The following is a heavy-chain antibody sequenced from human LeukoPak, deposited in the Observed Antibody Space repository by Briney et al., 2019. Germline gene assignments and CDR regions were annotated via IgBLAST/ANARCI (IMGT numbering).Heavy chain of an antibody. J-gene: IGHJ4*02. V-gene: IGHV4-59*01. CDR3: ARDDYGDFHFDY. CDR2: IYYSVST. Sequence: SETLSLTCTVSGGSISSYYWSWIRQPPGKGMEWIGYIYYSVSTNYNPSLKSRVTISVDTSKNQFSLKLSSVTAADTAVYYCARDDYGDFHFDYWGQGTLVTVSS. CDR1: GGSISSYY. D-gene: IGHD4-17*01.